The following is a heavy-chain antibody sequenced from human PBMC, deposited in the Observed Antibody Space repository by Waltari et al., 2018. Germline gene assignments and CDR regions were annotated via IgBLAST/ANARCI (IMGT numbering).Heavy chain of an antibody. CDR2: INPGYGTT. J-gene: IGHJ4*02. V-gene: IGHV1-46*01. CDR3: ARGLPGSTFRTEYDY. D-gene: IGHD1-7*01. Sequence: QVQLVQSGAEVEKPGASVKVSCRTSGYNFPNYYVQWVRQAPGQGLEWMGIINPGYGTTSYAQKFQGRVTMAMDTSTNTVYLEMSSLTSEDTAVYYCARGLPGSTFRTEYDYWGQGTLVTVSS. CDR1: GYNFPNYY.